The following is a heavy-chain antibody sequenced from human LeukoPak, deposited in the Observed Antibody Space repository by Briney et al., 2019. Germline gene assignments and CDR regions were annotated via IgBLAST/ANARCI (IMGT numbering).Heavy chain of an antibody. CDR3: ARRRRGYSGYDPRDYFDY. V-gene: IGHV4-39*07. D-gene: IGHD5-12*01. J-gene: IGHJ4*02. CDR2: IYYSGST. Sequence: PSETLSLTCTVSGGSISSSSYYWGWIRQPPGKGLEWIGSIYYSGSTYYNPSLKSRVTILVDTSKNQFSLKLSSVTAADTAVYYCARRRRGYSGYDPRDYFDYWGQGTLVTVSS. CDR1: GGSISSSSYY.